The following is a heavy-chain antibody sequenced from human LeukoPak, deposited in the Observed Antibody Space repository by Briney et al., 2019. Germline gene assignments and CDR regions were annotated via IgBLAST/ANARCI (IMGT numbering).Heavy chain of an antibody. CDR3: ARGYDSSGYDAFDI. Sequence: GGSLRLSCAAPGFTFSSYSMNWVRQAPGKGLEWVSSISSSSSYIYYADSVKGRFTISRDNAKNSLYLQMNSLRAEDTAVYYCARGYDSSGYDAFDIWGQGTMVTVSS. J-gene: IGHJ3*02. CDR1: GFTFSSYS. D-gene: IGHD3-22*01. V-gene: IGHV3-21*01. CDR2: ISSSSSYI.